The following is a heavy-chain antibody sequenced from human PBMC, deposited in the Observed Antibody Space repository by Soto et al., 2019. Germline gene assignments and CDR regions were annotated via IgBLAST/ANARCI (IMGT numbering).Heavy chain of an antibody. V-gene: IGHV3-66*01. Sequence: EVHLVESGGGLVQPGESLKLSCVVSGFTVSTNYMTWVRQAPGKGLEWVSGIHIGGGTYYADSVDGRITISRDNSENTLYLQINNLRTGDTAVYYCARVMPYCSGGSCHSVDYWGQGTLVNVSS. CDR2: IHIGGGT. D-gene: IGHD2-15*01. CDR3: ARVMPYCSGGSCHSVDY. J-gene: IGHJ4*02. CDR1: GFTVSTNY.